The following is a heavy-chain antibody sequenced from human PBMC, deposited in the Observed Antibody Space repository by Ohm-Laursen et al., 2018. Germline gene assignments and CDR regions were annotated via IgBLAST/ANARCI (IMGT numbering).Heavy chain of an antibody. J-gene: IGHJ6*02. Sequence: SVKVSCKASGGTFSSYAISWVRQAPGQGLEWMGGIIPIFGTANYAQKFQGRVTITAEESTSTAYMELSSLRSEDTAVYYCARYCSGGSCLLMHYYYYGMDVWGQGTTVTVSS. CDR3: ARYCSGGSCLLMHYYYYGMDV. CDR1: GGTFSSYA. V-gene: IGHV1-69*13. D-gene: IGHD2-15*01. CDR2: IIPIFGTA.